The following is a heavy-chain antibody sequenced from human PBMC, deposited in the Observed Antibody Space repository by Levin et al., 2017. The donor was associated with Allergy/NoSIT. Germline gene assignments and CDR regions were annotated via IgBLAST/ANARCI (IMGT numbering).Heavy chain of an antibody. CDR2: IYYSDTT. V-gene: IGHV4-31*03. CDR1: GASINSGAYY. J-gene: IGHJ4*02. D-gene: IGHD4-11*01. Sequence: PSETLSLTCTVSGASINSGAYYWSWVRQHPVKGLEWLGYIYYSDTTSYNPALQSRLTLSVDTSDNQFSLRLSSVTAADTAVYYCARGNHDYILDSWGQGTLVTVSS. CDR3: ARGNHDYILDS.